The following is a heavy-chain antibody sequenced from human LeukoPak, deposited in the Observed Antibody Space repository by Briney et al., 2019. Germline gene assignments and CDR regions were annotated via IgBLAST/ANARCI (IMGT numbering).Heavy chain of an antibody. D-gene: IGHD2-15*01. CDR2: IWYDGSNK. CDR3: ARVCGGSCYGETPRDYYYYYGMDV. CDR1: GFTFSSYS. Sequence: QPGGSLRLSCAASGFTFSSYSMNWVRQAPGKGLEWVAVIWYDGSNKYYADSVKGRFTISRDNSKNTLYLQMNSLRAEDTAVYYCARVCGGSCYGETPRDYYYYYGMDVWGQGTTVTVSS. J-gene: IGHJ6*02. V-gene: IGHV3-33*08.